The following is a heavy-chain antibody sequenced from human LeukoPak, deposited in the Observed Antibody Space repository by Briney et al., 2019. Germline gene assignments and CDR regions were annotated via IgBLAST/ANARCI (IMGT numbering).Heavy chain of an antibody. D-gene: IGHD3-22*01. Sequence: GGSLRLSCAGSGFSFSSYGMHWVRQAPGKGLEWMAFIRSDGSNKYYADSVKGRFTISRDNSKNTLYLQMNSLRAEDTAVYYCAKDRAYYYDSSGYYQHLDYWGQGTLVTVSS. CDR3: AKDRAYYYDSSGYYQHLDY. J-gene: IGHJ4*02. CDR1: GFSFSSYG. V-gene: IGHV3-30*02. CDR2: IRSDGSNK.